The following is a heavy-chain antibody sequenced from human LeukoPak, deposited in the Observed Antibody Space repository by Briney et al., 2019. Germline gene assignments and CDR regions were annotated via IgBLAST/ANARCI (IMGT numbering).Heavy chain of an antibody. V-gene: IGHV3-7*03. CDR3: ARDAGGYYGSGSYRDDAFDI. Sequence: GGSLRLSCAASGFTFSSYWMSWVRQAPGKGLEWVANIKQDGSEKYYVDSVKGRFTISRDNAKNSLYLQMNSLRAEDTAVHYCARDAGGYYGSGSYRDDAFDIWGQGTMVTVSS. D-gene: IGHD3-10*01. CDR1: GFTFSSYW. CDR2: IKQDGSEK. J-gene: IGHJ3*02.